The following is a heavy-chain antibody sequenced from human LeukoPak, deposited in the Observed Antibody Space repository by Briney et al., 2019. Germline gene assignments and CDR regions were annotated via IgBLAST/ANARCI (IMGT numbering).Heavy chain of an antibody. J-gene: IGHJ6*02. CDR3: ARAHDYVPSYYYYGMDV. CDR2: ISAYNGNT. V-gene: IGHV1-18*01. D-gene: IGHD4/OR15-4a*01. CDR1: GYTFTSYG. Sequence: ASVKVSCKASGYTFTSYGISWVRQAPGQGLEWMGWISAYNGNTNYAQKLQGRVTMTTDTSTSTAYMGLRSLRSDDTAVYYCARAHDYVPSYYYYGMDVWGQGTTVTVSS.